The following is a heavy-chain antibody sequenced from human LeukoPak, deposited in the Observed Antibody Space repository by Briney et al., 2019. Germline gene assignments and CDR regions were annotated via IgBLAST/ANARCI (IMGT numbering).Heavy chain of an antibody. CDR3: AKDPNGDYVGAFDT. D-gene: IGHD4-17*01. CDR2: IGITSEYI. CDR1: GLTITAYA. J-gene: IGHJ3*02. Sequence: QPGGSLRLSCAASGLTITAYAMRWVRQSPGKGMEWVSGIGITSEYIHYADSVKGRFTISRDNSKNTVYLEMSSLRAEDAAVYYCAKDPNGDYVGAFDTWGQGTMVIVSS. V-gene: IGHV3-23*01.